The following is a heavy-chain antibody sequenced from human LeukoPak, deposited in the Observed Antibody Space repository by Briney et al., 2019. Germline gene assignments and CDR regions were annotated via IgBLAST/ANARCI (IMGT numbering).Heavy chain of an antibody. CDR1: GYTFTGYY. J-gene: IGHJ4*02. CDR3: ARAHDYVWGSYRYTPAY. CDR2: INPNSGGT. V-gene: IGHV1-2*02. D-gene: IGHD3-16*02. Sequence: ASVKVSCKASGYTFTGYYMHWVRQAPGQGLEWMGWINPNSGGTNYAQKLQGRVTMTTDTSTSTAYMELRSLRSDDTAVYYCARAHDYVWGSYRYTPAYWGQGTLVTVSS.